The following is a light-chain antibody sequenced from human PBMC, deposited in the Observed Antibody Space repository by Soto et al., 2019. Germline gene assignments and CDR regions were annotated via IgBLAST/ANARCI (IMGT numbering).Light chain of an antibody. J-gene: IGLJ2*01. CDR1: SSDLAIYNY. V-gene: IGLV2-23*02. CDR2: QVT. CDR3: YSYAGSRTFVV. Sequence: QSALTQPASVSGSPGQSITISCTGTSSDLAIYNYVSWYQQQPGKAPKLMIYQVTNRPSGVSNRFSGSKSGYTASLTISGLQADDEADYYCYSYAGSRTFVVIGGGTKLTVL.